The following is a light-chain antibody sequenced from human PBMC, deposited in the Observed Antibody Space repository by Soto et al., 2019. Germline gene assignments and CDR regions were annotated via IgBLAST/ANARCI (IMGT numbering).Light chain of an antibody. CDR3: QQYGSSPPVT. Sequence: EIVLTQSPGTLSLYPGERATLSCRASQSVSSSYLAWYHQKPGQAPRLLIYGASSRATGIPDRFSGSGSGTDFTLTISRLEPEDGAVYYCQQYGSSPPVTFGHGTRLEIK. J-gene: IGKJ5*01. CDR2: GAS. V-gene: IGKV3-20*01. CDR1: QSVSSSY.